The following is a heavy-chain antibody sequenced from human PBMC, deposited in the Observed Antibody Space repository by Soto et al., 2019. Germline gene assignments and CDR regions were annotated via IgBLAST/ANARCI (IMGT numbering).Heavy chain of an antibody. CDR2: MNPNSGNT. Sequence: ASVKVSCKASGYTFTSYDINWVRQATGQGLGWMGWMNPNSGNTGYAQKFQGRVTMTRNTSISTAYMELSSLRSEDTAVYYCARVPHLGYCSSTSCYALGPYNWFDPWGQGTLVTVSS. V-gene: IGHV1-8*01. CDR1: GYTFTSYD. D-gene: IGHD2-2*01. J-gene: IGHJ5*02. CDR3: ARVPHLGYCSSTSCYALGPYNWFDP.